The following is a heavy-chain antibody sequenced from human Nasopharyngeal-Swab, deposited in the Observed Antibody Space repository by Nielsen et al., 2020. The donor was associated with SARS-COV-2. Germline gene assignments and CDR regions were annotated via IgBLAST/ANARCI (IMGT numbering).Heavy chain of an antibody. CDR3: AGVSWDGYYYNYGLDV. CDR2: IYYSGST. J-gene: IGHJ6*02. D-gene: IGHD5-24*01. CDR1: GGSVSSGSYY. V-gene: IGHV4-61*01. Sequence: SETLSLTCTVSGGSVSSGSYYWSWIRQPPGKGLEWIGYIYYSGSTNYNPSVKSRVTISVDTSKNQFSLKLSSVTAADTAVYYCAGVSWDGYYYNYGLDVWGQGTTVTVSS.